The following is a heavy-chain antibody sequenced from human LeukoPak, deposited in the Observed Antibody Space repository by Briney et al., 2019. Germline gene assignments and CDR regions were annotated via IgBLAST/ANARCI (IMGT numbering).Heavy chain of an antibody. CDR2: INQSGST. CDR1: DGSFSQYY. Sequence: SETLSLTCAVYDGSFSQYYWSWIRRPPGKGLEWIGEINQSGSTNYNPPLKSRVMMSVDTSKNQVPLKLSSVTAADTAVYYCARRIGYSGYDLRFDPWGQGTLVTVSS. CDR3: ARRIGYSGYDLRFDP. D-gene: IGHD5-12*01. J-gene: IGHJ5*02. V-gene: IGHV4-34*01.